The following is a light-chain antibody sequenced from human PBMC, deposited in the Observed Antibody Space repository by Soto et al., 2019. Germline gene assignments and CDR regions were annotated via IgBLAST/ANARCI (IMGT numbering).Light chain of an antibody. V-gene: IGKV1D-12*01. CDR3: QQANVFPRS. J-gene: IGKJ2*01. CDR1: EDVSRW. Sequence: DIQMTQSPSYVYASVGDTVTFTCRASEDVSRWLGWYQQKPGRAPSLLIFGATSLQDGVPSRFSATESGTHFTLTINGMQPDDFATYFCQQANVFPRSFGQGTKLDFK. CDR2: GAT.